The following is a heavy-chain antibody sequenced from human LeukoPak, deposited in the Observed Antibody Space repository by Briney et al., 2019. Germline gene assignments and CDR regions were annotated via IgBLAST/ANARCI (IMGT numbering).Heavy chain of an antibody. Sequence: SETLSLTCAVYGGSFSGYYWSWIRQPPGRGLEWIGEINHSGSTNYNPSLKSRVTISVDTSKNRFSLKLSSVTAADTAVYYCARALPGGTDDYWGQGTLVTVSS. CDR2: INHSGST. CDR1: GGSFSGYY. D-gene: IGHD3-16*01. V-gene: IGHV4-34*01. CDR3: ARALPGGTDDY. J-gene: IGHJ4*02.